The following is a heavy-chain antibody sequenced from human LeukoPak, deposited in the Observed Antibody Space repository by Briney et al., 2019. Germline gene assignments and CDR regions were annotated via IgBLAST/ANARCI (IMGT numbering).Heavy chain of an antibody. Sequence: GGSLRLSCAASGFTFSNYAMHWVRQAPGKGLEWVAVISYDGSNKYYADSVKGRFTISRDNFKNTLYLQMNSLRAEDTAVFYCARDRSSYDYYFDHWGQGTLVTVSS. CDR1: GFTFSNYA. CDR3: ARDRSSYDYYFDH. D-gene: IGHD5-12*01. CDR2: ISYDGSNK. V-gene: IGHV3-30-3*01. J-gene: IGHJ4*02.